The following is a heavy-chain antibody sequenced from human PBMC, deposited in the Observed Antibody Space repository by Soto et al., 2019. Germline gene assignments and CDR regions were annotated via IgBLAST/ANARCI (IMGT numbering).Heavy chain of an antibody. CDR2: IYHSGST. CDR3: ARGDEVSGDCAC. Sequence: SETLSLTCAVSGGSISSGGYSWSWIRQPPGKGLEWIGYIYHSGSTYYNPSLKSRVTISVDTSKNQFSLKLTSVTVADTAVYYCARGDEVSGDCACWGQGTQVTVSS. V-gene: IGHV4-30-2*01. D-gene: IGHD2-21*02. CDR1: GGSISSGGYS. J-gene: IGHJ4*02.